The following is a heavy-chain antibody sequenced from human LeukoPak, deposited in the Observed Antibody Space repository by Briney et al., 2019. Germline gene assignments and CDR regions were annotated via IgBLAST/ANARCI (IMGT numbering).Heavy chain of an antibody. CDR3: ARLIPGTTGLRKNYFDY. D-gene: IGHD1-20*01. CDR1: GDSISSSY. V-gene: IGHV4-4*09. CDR2: ISASGNT. J-gene: IGHJ4*02. Sequence: SETLSLTCTVSGDSISSSYWNWIRQTPGKGLEWIGYISASGNTNYNPSLKSRIIISVDMSKNLFSLKLSSVTAADTAVYYGARLIPGTTGLRKNYFDYWGQGTLVTVAS.